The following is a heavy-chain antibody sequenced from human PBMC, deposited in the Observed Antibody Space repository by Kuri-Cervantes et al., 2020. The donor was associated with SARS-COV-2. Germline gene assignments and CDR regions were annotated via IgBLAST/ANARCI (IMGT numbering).Heavy chain of an antibody. CDR3: LGSYDASDI. CDR1: GFTVSSNE. V-gene: IGHV3-38-3*01. CDR2: ISGGST. Sequence: GGSLRLSCAASGFTVSSNEMSWVRQAPGKGLEWVSSISGGSTYYADSRKGRFTISRDNSKNTLYLQMNSLRAEDTAVYYCLGSYDASDIWGQGTMVTVSS. J-gene: IGHJ3*02. D-gene: IGHD3-10*01.